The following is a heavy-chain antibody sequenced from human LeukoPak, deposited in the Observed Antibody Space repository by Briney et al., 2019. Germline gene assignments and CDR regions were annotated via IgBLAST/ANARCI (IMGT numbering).Heavy chain of an antibody. V-gene: IGHV3-48*03. Sequence: GGSLRLSCAASGFTFSSYEMTGVRQAPGKGLEWVSNISSSDTTIHYADSVKGRFTISRDNARNSLYLQMNSLRAEDTAVYYCARSRRDNYYYYYGMDVWGQGTTVTVSS. D-gene: IGHD5-24*01. CDR2: ISSSDTTI. CDR1: GFTFSSYE. CDR3: ARSRRDNYYYYYGMDV. J-gene: IGHJ6*02.